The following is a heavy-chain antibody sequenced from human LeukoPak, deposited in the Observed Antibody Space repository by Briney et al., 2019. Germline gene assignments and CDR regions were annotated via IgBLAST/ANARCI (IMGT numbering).Heavy chain of an antibody. V-gene: IGHV3-33*08. CDR1: GFTFSSYA. CDR3: ARDRLDGYNPLDY. CDR2: IWYDGSNK. Sequence: GGSLRLSCAASGFTFSSYAMHWVRQAPGKGLEWVAVIWYDGSNKYYADSVKGRFTISRDNSKNTLYLQMNSLRAEDTAVYYCARDRLDGYNPLDYWGQGTLVTVSS. J-gene: IGHJ4*02. D-gene: IGHD5-24*01.